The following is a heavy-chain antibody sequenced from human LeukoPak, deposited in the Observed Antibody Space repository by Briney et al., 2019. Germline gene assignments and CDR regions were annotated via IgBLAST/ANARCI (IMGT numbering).Heavy chain of an antibody. J-gene: IGHJ4*02. V-gene: IGHV3-30*18. CDR3: AKDRHPARTDGYYSDY. CDR2: ISYDANNK. D-gene: IGHD1-14*01. CDR1: ALTFRTYD. Sequence: GRSLRLSRAASALTFRTYDMHSVRQAPGRGLEGVSVISYDANNKNYADSVKGRFTISRDNSKNALYLQMNSLRAEDTAVYYCAKDRHPARTDGYYSDYWGQGTLVTVSS.